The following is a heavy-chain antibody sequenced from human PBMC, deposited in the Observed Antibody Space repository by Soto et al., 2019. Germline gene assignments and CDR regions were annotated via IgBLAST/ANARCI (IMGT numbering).Heavy chain of an antibody. J-gene: IGHJ4*02. CDR2: ISGSGDNA. Sequence: GGSLRLSCAASGFTFSSHAMSWVRQAPVRGLVWVSGISGSGDNAYYADSEKGRFTISRDNSRNTLYLQMNSLRAEDTAVYYCATAADYSGSGSHYLLFDYWGQGTLVAVSS. V-gene: IGHV3-23*01. D-gene: IGHD3-10*01. CDR3: ATAADYSGSGSHYLLFDY. CDR1: GFTFSSHA.